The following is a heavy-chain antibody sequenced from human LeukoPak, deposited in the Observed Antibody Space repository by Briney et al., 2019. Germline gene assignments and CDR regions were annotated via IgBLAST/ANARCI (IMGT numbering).Heavy chain of an antibody. D-gene: IGHD3-9*01. V-gene: IGHV1-69*01. CDR1: GGTFSSYA. Sequence: SSVKVSCKASGGTFSSYAISWVRQAPGQGLEWMGGLIPIFGTANYAQKFQGRVTITADESTSTAYMELSSLRSEDTAVYYCASRYDILTGYYYRHYYYYYMDVWGKGTTVTVSS. CDR2: LIPIFGTA. J-gene: IGHJ6*03. CDR3: ASRYDILTGYYYRHYYYYYMDV.